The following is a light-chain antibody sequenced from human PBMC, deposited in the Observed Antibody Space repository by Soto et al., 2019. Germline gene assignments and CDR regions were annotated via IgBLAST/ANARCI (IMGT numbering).Light chain of an antibody. CDR3: CSYAGSATVV. CDR2: EGS. CDR1: SSNIGTYNS. J-gene: IGLJ2*01. V-gene: IGLV2-23*01. Sequence: QSALTQPASVSGSPGQSITVSCTGTSSNIGTYNSVSWYQQHPGKVPKVLIYEGSKRPSGISNRFSGSKSGNTASLTISGLQAEDEADYYCCSYAGSATVVFGGGTKVTVL.